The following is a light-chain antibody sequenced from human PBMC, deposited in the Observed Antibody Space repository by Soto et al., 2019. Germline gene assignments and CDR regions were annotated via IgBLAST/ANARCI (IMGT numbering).Light chain of an antibody. CDR3: QQYSHLIT. Sequence: DIQMTQSPSSVSVSVGDRVTMACQASQDISNYLNWYQQKLGKAPKLLIYDASNLETGVPSRFSGSGSGTDFTFTISSLQPEDIATYYCQQYSHLITFGQGTRLEIK. V-gene: IGKV1-33*01. CDR1: QDISNY. CDR2: DAS. J-gene: IGKJ5*01.